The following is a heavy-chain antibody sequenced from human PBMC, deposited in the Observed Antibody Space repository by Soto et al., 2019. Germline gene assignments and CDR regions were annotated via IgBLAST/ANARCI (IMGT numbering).Heavy chain of an antibody. D-gene: IGHD2-15*01. Sequence: SVKVSCKASGGTFSSYAISWVRQAPGQGLEWMGGTIPIFGTANYAQKFQGRVTITADESTSTAYMELSSLRSEDTAVYYCARDAGYCSGGSCYLLHYFDYWGQGTLVTVSS. CDR1: GGTFSSYA. CDR3: ARDAGYCSGGSCYLLHYFDY. J-gene: IGHJ4*02. CDR2: TIPIFGTA. V-gene: IGHV1-69*13.